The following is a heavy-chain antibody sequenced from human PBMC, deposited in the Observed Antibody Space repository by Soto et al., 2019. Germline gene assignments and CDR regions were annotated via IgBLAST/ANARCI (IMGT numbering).Heavy chain of an antibody. CDR1: GFTFRSYT. Sequence: GGSLRLSCVASGFTFRSYTMSWVRQAPGKGLEWVSTINSSGASTYYADSVKGRFTISRDNSKNTLYLQMNSLRAEDTAVYYCAKGKTVTTPYYYYGLDVWGQGTTVTVSS. CDR3: AKGKTVTTPYYYYGLDV. CDR2: INSSGAST. D-gene: IGHD4-4*01. J-gene: IGHJ6*02. V-gene: IGHV3-23*01.